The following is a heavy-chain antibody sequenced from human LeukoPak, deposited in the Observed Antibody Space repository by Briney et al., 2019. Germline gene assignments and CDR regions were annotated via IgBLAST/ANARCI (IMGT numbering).Heavy chain of an antibody. D-gene: IGHD6-13*01. J-gene: IGHJ4*02. Sequence: PSETLSLTCAVSGVSISGYYWSWIRQPAGRGLEWIGRIYINGNTNYNPSLKRLVTMSVDTSKNQFSLRLNSVTAADTAVYYCAREIRSSIWDYWGQGTLVTVSS. CDR1: GVSISGYY. CDR3: AREIRSSIWDY. V-gene: IGHV4-4*07. CDR2: IYINGNT.